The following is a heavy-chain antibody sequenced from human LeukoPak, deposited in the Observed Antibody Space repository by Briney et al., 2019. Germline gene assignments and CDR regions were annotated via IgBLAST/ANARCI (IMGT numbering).Heavy chain of an antibody. CDR1: GGPISSYY. J-gene: IGHJ5*02. D-gene: IGHD6-19*01. CDR3: AREYSSGWYASWFDP. Sequence: SETLSLTCTVSGGPISSYYWSWIRQPAGKGLEGIGRIYTSGSTNYNPPLKTRVPISVDTPKNQFSLELSSDTAADTAVYYCAREYSSGWYASWFDPWGQGTLVTVSS. CDR2: IYTSGST. V-gene: IGHV4-4*07.